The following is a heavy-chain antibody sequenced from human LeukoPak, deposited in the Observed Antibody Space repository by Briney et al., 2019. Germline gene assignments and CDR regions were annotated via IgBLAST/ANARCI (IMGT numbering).Heavy chain of an antibody. CDR2: VKSRSAGETT. D-gene: IGHD3-10*01. CDR1: GFSISNDW. V-gene: IGHV3-15*01. CDR3: TLIQGWGSGSYYRDF. Sequence: KPGGSLRLSCAASGFSISNDWMSRVRQAPGKGLEWVARVKSRSAGETTDYAAPVKGRFTISRDDSKNTLYLQMNSLKTEDTAVYYCTLIQGWGSGSYYRDFWGQGTLVTVSS. J-gene: IGHJ4*02.